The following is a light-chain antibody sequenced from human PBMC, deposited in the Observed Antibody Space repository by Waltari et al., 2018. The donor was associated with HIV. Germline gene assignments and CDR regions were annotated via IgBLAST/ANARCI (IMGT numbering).Light chain of an antibody. CDR1: ALTKQY. CDR3: HSADTTVL. J-gene: IGLJ2*01. CDR2: KDT. Sequence: SHELTQPPSVAVSPGQTARITCSGDALTKQYTHWYQQKPGQAPGMVMYKDTGRPSGIPERFSGSSSGSTVTLTISGVQAEDEADYYCHSADTTVLFGGGTKLTVL. V-gene: IGLV3-25*03.